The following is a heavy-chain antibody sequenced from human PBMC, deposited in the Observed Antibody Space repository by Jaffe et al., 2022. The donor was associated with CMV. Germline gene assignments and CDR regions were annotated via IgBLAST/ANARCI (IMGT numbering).Heavy chain of an antibody. V-gene: IGHV2-70*15. CDR2: IDWNDQK. CDR1: GFSLRSSTMS. J-gene: IGHJ4*02. CDR3: ARSPYISRWFRFDF. Sequence: QVTLRESGPAQVISTQTLTLTCTLSGFSLRSSTMSVSWIRQPPGKALEWLARIDWNDQKYYRASLKSRLTISKDTSGNQVVLRMTNVDPVDTATYYCARSPYISRWFRFDFWGQGTLATVS. D-gene: IGHD3-3*02.